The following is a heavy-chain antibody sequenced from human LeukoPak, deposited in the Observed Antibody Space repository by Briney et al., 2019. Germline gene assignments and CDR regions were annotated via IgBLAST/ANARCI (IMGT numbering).Heavy chain of an antibody. CDR3: ARDASGYSWGMDV. CDR1: GGSFSGYY. D-gene: IGHD5-18*01. J-gene: IGHJ6*04. CDR2: INHSGST. V-gene: IGHV4-34*01. Sequence: SETLSLTCAVYGGSFSGYYWSWIRQPPGKGLEWIGEINHSGSTNYNPSLKSRVTISVDTSKNQFSLKLSSVTAADTAVYYCARDASGYSWGMDVWGKGTTVTVSS.